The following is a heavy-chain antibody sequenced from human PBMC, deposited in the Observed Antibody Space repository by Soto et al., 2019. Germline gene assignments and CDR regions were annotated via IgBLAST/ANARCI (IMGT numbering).Heavy chain of an antibody. V-gene: IGHV4-30-4*01. CDR1: GGSISSGDYY. CDR2: IYYSGST. CDR3: ARVDRDDSSGYASDY. D-gene: IGHD3-22*01. Sequence: QVQLQESGPGLVKPSQTLSLTCTVSGGSISSGDYYWSWIRQPPGKGLEWIGYIYYSGSTYYIPSLKSRVTISVDTSKNQFSLKLSSVTAADTAVYYCARVDRDDSSGYASDYWGQGTLVTVSS. J-gene: IGHJ4*02.